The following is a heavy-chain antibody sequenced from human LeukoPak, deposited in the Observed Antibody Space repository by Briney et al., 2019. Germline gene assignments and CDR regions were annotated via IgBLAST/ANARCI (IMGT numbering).Heavy chain of an antibody. V-gene: IGHV3-48*03. CDR1: GFTFRSYE. CDR2: ISSGGSTI. D-gene: IGHD6-13*01. CDR3: ASGNDLIAAAGSLFDY. Sequence: PGGSLRLSCAAPGFTFRSYEMNWVRQAPGKGLEWVSYISSGGSTIYYADSVKGRFTISRDNAKNSLYLQMNSLRAEDTAVYYCASGNDLIAAAGSLFDYWGQGTLVTVSS. J-gene: IGHJ4*02.